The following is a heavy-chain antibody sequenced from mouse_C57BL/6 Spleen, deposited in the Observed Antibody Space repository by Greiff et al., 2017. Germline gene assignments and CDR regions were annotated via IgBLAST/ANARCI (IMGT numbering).Heavy chain of an antibody. CDR1: GYTFTSYT. D-gene: IGHD1-1*01. CDR2: INPSSGYT. CDR3: ARFSYYGSSPFAY. Sequence: QVQLKESGAELARPGASVKMSCKASGYTFTSYTMHWVKQRPGQGLEWIGYINPSSGYTKYNQKFKDKATLTADKSSSTAYMQLSSLTSEDSAVYYCARFSYYGSSPFAYWGQGTLVTVSA. J-gene: IGHJ3*01. V-gene: IGHV1-4*01.